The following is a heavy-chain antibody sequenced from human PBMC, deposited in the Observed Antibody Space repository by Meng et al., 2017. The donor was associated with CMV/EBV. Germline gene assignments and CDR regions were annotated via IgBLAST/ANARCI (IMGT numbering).Heavy chain of an antibody. D-gene: IGHD3-3*01. CDR1: GYTFTSYG. Sequence: ASVQVSCKASGYTFTSYGISWVRQAPGQGLEWMGWISAYNGNTNYAQKLQGRVTMTTSTSTCTAYMELRSLRSDDTVVYYCARDRTYYDFWSGYPLGYWGQGTLVTVSS. CDR3: ARDRTYYDFWSGYPLGY. J-gene: IGHJ4*02. V-gene: IGHV1-18*01. CDR2: ISAYNGNT.